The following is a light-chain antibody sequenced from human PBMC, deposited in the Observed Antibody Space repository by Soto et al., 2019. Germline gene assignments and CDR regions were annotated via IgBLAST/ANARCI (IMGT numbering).Light chain of an antibody. CDR1: QSVSSSY. J-gene: IGKJ5*01. V-gene: IGKV3-20*01. CDR2: GAS. Sequence: EIVLTQSPGTLSLSPGERATLSCRASQSVSSSYLAWYQQKPGQSPRLLMYGASIRVTGIPDRFGGSGSGTDFTLTISRLEPEDFAVYYCQQYGSSPPITFGQGTRLEIK. CDR3: QQYGSSPPIT.